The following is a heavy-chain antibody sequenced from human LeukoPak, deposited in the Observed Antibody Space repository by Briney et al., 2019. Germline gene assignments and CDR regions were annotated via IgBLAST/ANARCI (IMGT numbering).Heavy chain of an antibody. CDR1: GFTFSSYA. J-gene: IGHJ4*02. V-gene: IGHV3-30*04. CDR2: ISYDGSNK. CDR3: ARVSGDRGWYLHFDY. Sequence: GGSLRLSCAASGFTFSSYAMHWVRQAPGKGLEWVAVISYDGSNKYYADSVKGRFTISRDNSKNTLYLQMNSLRAEDTAVYYCARVSGDRGWYLHFDYWGQGTLVTVSS. D-gene: IGHD6-19*01.